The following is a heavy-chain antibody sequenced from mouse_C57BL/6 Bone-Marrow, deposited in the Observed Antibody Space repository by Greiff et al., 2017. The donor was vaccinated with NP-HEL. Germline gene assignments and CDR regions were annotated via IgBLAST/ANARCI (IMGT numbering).Heavy chain of an antibody. CDR2: IRSKSSNYAT. V-gene: IGHV10-3*01. Sequence: EVQRVESGGGLVQPKGSLKLSCAASGFTFNTYAMHWVRQAPGKGLEWVARIRSKSSNYATYYADSVKDRFTISRDASQSMLYLQMNNLKTEDTAMYYCVRSDYYGSSPWFAYWGQGTLVTVSA. CDR3: VRSDYYGSSPWFAY. J-gene: IGHJ3*01. CDR1: GFTFNTYA. D-gene: IGHD1-1*01.